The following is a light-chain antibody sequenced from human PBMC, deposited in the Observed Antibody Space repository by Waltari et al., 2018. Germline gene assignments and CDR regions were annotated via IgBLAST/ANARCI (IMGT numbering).Light chain of an antibody. CDR1: QSLLHVNGYDY. J-gene: IGKJ2*01. Sequence: ILLTQSPLTLPVTPGERASFSCRSSQSLLHVNGYDYLDWFVQQPGQSPQRLIYLLSHRASGVPDRFSGSGSGTNFTLTISRVEAEDVGVYYCMQALQAPYTFGQGTRLEIK. CDR2: LLS. CDR3: MQALQAPYT. V-gene: IGKV2-28*01.